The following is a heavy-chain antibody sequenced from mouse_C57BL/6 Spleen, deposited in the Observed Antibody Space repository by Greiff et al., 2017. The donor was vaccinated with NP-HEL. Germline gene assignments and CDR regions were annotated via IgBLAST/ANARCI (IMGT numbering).Heavy chain of an antibody. CDR3: AREGAYYYGSSAWFAY. D-gene: IGHD1-1*01. CDR2: INPSNGGT. CDR1: GYTFTSYW. J-gene: IGHJ3*01. V-gene: IGHV1-53*01. Sequence: QVHVKQPGTELVKPGASVKLSCKASGYTFTSYWMHWVKQRPGQGLEWIGNINPSNGGTNYNEKFKSKATLTVDKSSSTAYMQLSSLTSEDSAVYYCAREGAYYYGSSAWFAYWGQGTLVTVSA.